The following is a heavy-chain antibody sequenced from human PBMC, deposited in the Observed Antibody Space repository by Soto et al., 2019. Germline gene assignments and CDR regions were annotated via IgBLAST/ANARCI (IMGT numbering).Heavy chain of an antibody. V-gene: IGHV1-8*01. D-gene: IGHD3-10*01. Sequence: QVQLVQSGAEVKKPGASVKVSCKASGYTFTSYDINWVRQATGQGLAWMGWMNPNSGNTGYAQKFQGRITMTRNTSISAAYMELSSLRSEDTAVYYCASLMVRGVPFDYWGQGTLVTVSS. J-gene: IGHJ4*02. CDR1: GYTFTSYD. CDR3: ASLMVRGVPFDY. CDR2: MNPNSGNT.